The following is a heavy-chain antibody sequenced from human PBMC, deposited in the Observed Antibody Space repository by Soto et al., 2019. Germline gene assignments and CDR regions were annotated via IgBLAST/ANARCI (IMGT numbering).Heavy chain of an antibody. CDR2: ISRSSSHI. CDR3: ARDSETLAVAGTRSDY. V-gene: IGHV3-21*01. J-gene: IGHJ4*02. CDR1: GFSFSSHS. Sequence: EVQLVESGGGLVKPGGSVRLSCAASGFSFSSHSMNWVRQAPGKGLEWVSSISRSSSHIFYADSVRGRFTISRDNAKNSLYLQVNSLGAEDTAVYYCARDSETLAVAGTRSDYWGQGALVTVSS. D-gene: IGHD6-19*01.